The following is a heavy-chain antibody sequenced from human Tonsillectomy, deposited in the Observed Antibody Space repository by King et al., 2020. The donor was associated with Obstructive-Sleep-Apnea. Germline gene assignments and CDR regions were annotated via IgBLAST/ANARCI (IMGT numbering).Heavy chain of an antibody. Sequence: VQLQESGPGLVKPSETLSLTCTVSGGSISSYYWSCIRQPPGKGLEWIGYIYYSESTNYNPSLQIRVTISVDSSKNQFSLKLSSVAAADTAVYYCARDGSSSAWYPLDYWGQGTLVTVSS. J-gene: IGHJ4*02. D-gene: IGHD6-19*01. CDR1: GGSISSYY. V-gene: IGHV4-59*01. CDR3: ARDGSSSAWYPLDY. CDR2: IYYSEST.